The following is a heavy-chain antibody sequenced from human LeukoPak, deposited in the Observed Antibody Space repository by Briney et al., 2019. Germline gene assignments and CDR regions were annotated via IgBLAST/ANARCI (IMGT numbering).Heavy chain of an antibody. CDR3: ARVAFVVVTAIFDY. J-gene: IGHJ4*02. D-gene: IGHD2-21*02. CDR1: GFIFSTYS. CDR2: ISYDGSNK. Sequence: GGSLRLSCAASGFIFSTYSMHWVRQAPGKGLEWVAIISYDGSNKYYADSVKGRFTISRDNSKNTLYLQMNSLRAEDTAVYYCARVAFVVVTAIFDYWGQGTLVTVSS. V-gene: IGHV3-30*04.